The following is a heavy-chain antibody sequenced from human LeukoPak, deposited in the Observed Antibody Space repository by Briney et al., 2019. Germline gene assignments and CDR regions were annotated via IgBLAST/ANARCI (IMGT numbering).Heavy chain of an antibody. D-gene: IGHD4-17*01. CDR1: GGSFSGYY. CDR3: ARGLTTVTKRPWFDP. CDR2: INHSGST. Sequence: PSETLSLTCAVYGGSFSGYYWSWIRQPPGKGLEWIGEINHSGSTNYNPSLKSRVTISVDTSKNQFSLKLSSVTAADTAVYYCARGLTTVTKRPWFDPWGQGTLVTVSS. J-gene: IGHJ5*02. V-gene: IGHV4-34*01.